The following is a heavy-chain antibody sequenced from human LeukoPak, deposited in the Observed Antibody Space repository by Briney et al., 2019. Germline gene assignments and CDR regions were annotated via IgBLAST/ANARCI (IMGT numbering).Heavy chain of an antibody. D-gene: IGHD2-21*01. J-gene: IGHJ3*02. CDR2: IYYRGST. V-gene: IGHV4-59*01. CDR1: GGSISSYY. CDR3: ARAYCGGDCYSGAFDI. Sequence: SETLSLTCTVSGGSISSYYWSWIRQPPGKGLEWIGYIYYRGSTNYNPSLKSRVTISVDTSKNQFSLRLSSVTAADTAVYYCARAYCGGDCYSGAFDIWGQGTMVTVSS.